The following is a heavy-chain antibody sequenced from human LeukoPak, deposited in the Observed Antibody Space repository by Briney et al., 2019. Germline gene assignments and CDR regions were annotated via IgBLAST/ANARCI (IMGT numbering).Heavy chain of an antibody. CDR3: AAMDHFDY. CDR1: GFTFSSSW. D-gene: IGHD5-18*01. J-gene: IGHJ4*02. Sequence: GGSLRLSCAASGFTFSSSWMAWLRHAPGKGLEWVANIKYDGNEIYYVDSVKGRFTISRDNAKNSLHLEMNSLRADDTAVYYCAAMDHFDYWGQGTLVSVSS. V-gene: IGHV3-7*01. CDR2: IKYDGNEI.